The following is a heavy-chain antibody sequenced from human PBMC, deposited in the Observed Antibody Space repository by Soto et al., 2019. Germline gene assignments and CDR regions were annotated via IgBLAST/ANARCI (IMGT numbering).Heavy chain of an antibody. Sequence: PSETLSLTCTVSGGSTSSYYWSWIRQPPGKGLEWIGYIYYSGSTNYNRSLKSRVTISIDTSKNQFSLKLNSMTAADTAVYYCAREISAAGNDYSNWFDPRGQGTLVTV. CDR1: GGSTSSYY. V-gene: IGHV4-59*01. J-gene: IGHJ5*02. CDR3: AREISAAGNDYSNWFDP. CDR2: IYYSGST. D-gene: IGHD5-12*01.